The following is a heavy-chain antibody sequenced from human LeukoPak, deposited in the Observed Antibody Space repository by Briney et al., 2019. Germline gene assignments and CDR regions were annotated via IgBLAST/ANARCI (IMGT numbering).Heavy chain of an antibody. CDR1: GFTFSKDD. D-gene: IGHD2-15*01. CDR3: TKEFCGSRAACAGGSYYDF. J-gene: IGHJ2*01. V-gene: IGHV3-13*01. CDR2: IGVTGDT. Sequence: GGSLRLSCAASGFTFSKDDFHWVRQAPGKGLEWVAAIGVTGDTYYADSVKGRFTISREDAANSLYLQMRSLGAGNTALYYCTKEFCGSRAACAGGSYYDFWGRGALVTVSS.